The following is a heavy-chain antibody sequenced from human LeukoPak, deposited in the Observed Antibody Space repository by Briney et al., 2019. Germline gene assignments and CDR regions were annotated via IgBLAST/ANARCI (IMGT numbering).Heavy chain of an antibody. D-gene: IGHD2-15*01. Sequence: QPGGSLRLSFAAPGFTFSTYGLHWVRQAPGKGLEGVAFIRFDGTNKYYADSVKGRFAISRDSSKNTLYLQMNSLRAEDTAVYYCAKGYCSGSCYNGLDYWGQGTLVTVSS. CDR2: IRFDGTNK. J-gene: IGHJ4*02. V-gene: IGHV3-30*02. CDR1: GFTFSTYG. CDR3: AKGYCSGSCYNGLDY.